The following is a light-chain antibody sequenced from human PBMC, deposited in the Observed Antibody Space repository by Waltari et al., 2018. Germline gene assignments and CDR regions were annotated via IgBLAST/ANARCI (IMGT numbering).Light chain of an antibody. V-gene: IGLV3-21*04. CDR3: QVWDSSSDQGM. J-gene: IGLJ3*02. Sequence: SYVLTQPPSVSVAPGKTARITCGGNNIGSRRVHWYQEKPGQAPVLVIYDDSDRPSGFSERFSGSNSGNTATLTISRVEAGDEADYSCQVWDSSSDQGMFGGGTKLTVL. CDR1: NIGSRR. CDR2: DDS.